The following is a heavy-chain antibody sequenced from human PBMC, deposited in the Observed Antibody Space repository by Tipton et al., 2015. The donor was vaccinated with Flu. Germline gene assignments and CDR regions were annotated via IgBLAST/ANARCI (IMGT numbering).Heavy chain of an antibody. CDR1: GGSISSSTYY. V-gene: IGHV4-39*07. D-gene: IGHD2-2*01. CDR3: ARAIGFCASTTCAEAYDI. Sequence: TLSLTCTVSGGSISSSTYYWGWIRQPPGKGLEWVGNIYYSGTTYYNPSLQSRVTISADTSKNQFSLQLSSVTAADTAVYYCARAIGFCASTTCAEAYDIWGQRTMVTVSP. J-gene: IGHJ3*02. CDR2: IYYSGTT.